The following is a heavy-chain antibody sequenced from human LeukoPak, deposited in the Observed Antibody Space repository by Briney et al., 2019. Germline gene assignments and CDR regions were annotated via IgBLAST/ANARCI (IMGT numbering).Heavy chain of an antibody. D-gene: IGHD1-1*01. Sequence: SETLSLTCTVSGGSISSYYWSWIRQPPGKGLEWIGYIYYSGSTNYNPSLKSRVTISVDTSKNQFSLKLSSVTAADTAVYYCARLKERGWFDPWGQGTLVTVSS. CDR2: IYYSGST. CDR3: ARLKERGWFDP. V-gene: IGHV4-59*08. CDR1: GGSISSYY. J-gene: IGHJ5*02.